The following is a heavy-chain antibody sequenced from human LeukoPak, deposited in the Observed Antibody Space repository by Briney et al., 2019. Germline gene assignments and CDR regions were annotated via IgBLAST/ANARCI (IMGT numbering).Heavy chain of an antibody. V-gene: IGHV1-2*02. CDR2: INPNSGGT. J-gene: IGHJ4*02. CDR1: GYTFTGYY. D-gene: IGHD3-22*01. Sequence: GASVKVSCKASGYTFTGYYMHWVRQAPGQGLEWMGWINPNSGGTNYAQKFQGRVTITRNTSISTAYMELSSLRSEDTAVYYCARGQQGSGYDNDYWGQGTLVTVSS. CDR3: ARGQQGSGYDNDY.